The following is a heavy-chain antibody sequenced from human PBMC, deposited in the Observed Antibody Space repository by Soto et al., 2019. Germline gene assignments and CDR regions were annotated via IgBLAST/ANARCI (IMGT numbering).Heavy chain of an antibody. D-gene: IGHD6-13*01. Sequence: EVQLLESGGGLVQPGGSLRLSCAASGFTFTNYAMTWVRQAPGKGLEWVSVITGSGGGTYFVDSVKGRFTISRDNTKNTVYLQMNSLRAEDTAVYECAKRPLTAAFFDYWGQGTLVTVSS. CDR2: ITGSGGGT. J-gene: IGHJ4*02. CDR3: AKRPLTAAFFDY. V-gene: IGHV3-23*01. CDR1: GFTFTNYA.